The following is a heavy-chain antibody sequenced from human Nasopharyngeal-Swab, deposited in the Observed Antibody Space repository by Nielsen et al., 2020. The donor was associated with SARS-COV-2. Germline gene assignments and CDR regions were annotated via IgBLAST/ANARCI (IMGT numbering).Heavy chain of an antibody. V-gene: IGHV5-51*01. J-gene: IGHJ4*02. CDR2: INPGDSAT. D-gene: IGHD4-17*01. Sequence: GESLKISCKGSGYSFTSYWIGWVRQMPGKGLEWMGIINPGDSATRYSPSFQGQVTISADKSISTAYLQWSSLKASDTAMYYCARPRSYGDYRMVGHYFDYWGQGTLVTVSS. CDR3: ARPRSYGDYRMVGHYFDY. CDR1: GYSFTSYW.